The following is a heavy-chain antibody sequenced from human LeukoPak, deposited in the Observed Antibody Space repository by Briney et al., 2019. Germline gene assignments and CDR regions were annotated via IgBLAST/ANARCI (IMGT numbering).Heavy chain of an antibody. CDR3: ARAYGDYDGYVFSGAFDI. J-gene: IGHJ3*02. Sequence: PGGSLRLSCAASGFSLRNYWMHWVRQAPGKGPVWVSRISNDGTITDSGTITDYSDSVKGRFTISRDNAKNTLYLQMNSLGAEDTAVYYCARAYGDYDGYVFSGAFDIWGRGTMVTVS. CDR2: ISNDGTIT. CDR1: GFSLRNYW. V-gene: IGHV3-74*01. D-gene: IGHD4-17*01.